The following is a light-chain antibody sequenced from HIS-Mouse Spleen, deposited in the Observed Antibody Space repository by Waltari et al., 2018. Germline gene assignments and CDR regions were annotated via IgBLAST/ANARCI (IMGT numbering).Light chain of an antibody. CDR2: KDS. CDR3: QSADSSGTYPV. V-gene: IGLV3-25*03. Sequence: SYELTQPPSVSVSPGQTARITCSGDALPKQYAYWYQQKPGQAPVLVIYKDSERPSGIPERLSGSSSGTTVTLTISGVQAEDEADYYCQSADSSGTYPVFGGGTQLTVL. CDR1: ALPKQY. J-gene: IGLJ7*01.